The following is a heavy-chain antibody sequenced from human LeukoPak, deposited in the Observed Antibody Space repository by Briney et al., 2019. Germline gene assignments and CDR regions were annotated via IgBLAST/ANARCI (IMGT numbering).Heavy chain of an antibody. D-gene: IGHD6-13*01. CDR3: AREGYSSSWYSYYYGMDV. J-gene: IGHJ6*02. CDR2: ISSSSYI. V-gene: IGHV3-69-1*01. CDR1: GFTFSNAW. Sequence: PGGSLRLSCAASGFTFSNAWMNWVRQAPGKGLEWVSSISSSSYIYYADSVKGRFTISRDNAKNSLYLQMNSLRAEDTAVYYCAREGYSSSWYSYYYGMDVWGQGTTVTVSS.